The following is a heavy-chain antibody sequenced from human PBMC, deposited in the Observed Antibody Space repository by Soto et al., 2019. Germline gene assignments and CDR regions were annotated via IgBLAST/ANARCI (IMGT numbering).Heavy chain of an antibody. J-gene: IGHJ4*02. V-gene: IGHV3-33*01. CDR1: GFTFSSYG. Sequence: QVQLVESGGGVVQPGRSLRLSCAASGFTFSSYGMHWVRQAPGKGLEWVAVIWYDGSNKYYADSVKGRFTISRDNSKNTLYLQMNSLRAEDTAVYYCARDKERIFGVGGTDYWGQGTLVTVSS. CDR3: ARDKERIFGVGGTDY. D-gene: IGHD3-3*01. CDR2: IWYDGSNK.